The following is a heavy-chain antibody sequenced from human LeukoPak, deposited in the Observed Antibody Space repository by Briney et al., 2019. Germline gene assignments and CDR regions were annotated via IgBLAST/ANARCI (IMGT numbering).Heavy chain of an antibody. J-gene: IGHJ4*02. Sequence: GGSLRLSCAASGFTFSDFYMSWIRQAPGKGLEWVSYISGSGPTIFYADSVKGRFTISRDNAKNSLYLQMNSLRAEDTAVYYCARDFCSSGSCHEDYWGQGTLVTVSS. CDR1: GFTFSDFY. D-gene: IGHD2-15*01. CDR3: ARDFCSSGSCHEDY. V-gene: IGHV3-11*01. CDR2: ISGSGPTI.